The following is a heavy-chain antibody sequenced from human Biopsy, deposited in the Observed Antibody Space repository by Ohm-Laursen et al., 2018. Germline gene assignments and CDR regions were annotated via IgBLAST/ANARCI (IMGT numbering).Heavy chain of an antibody. Sequence: AASVKVSCKAPTGTLNSYGIIWVRQAPGQGLEWMGRIIPILRTTAYAQTFLGRVTITADSPTSTVDMELTSLTSDDTAVYFCAREAIGYQLPCDDWGQGTLVTVSS. J-gene: IGHJ4*02. D-gene: IGHD2-2*01. CDR3: AREAIGYQLPCDD. CDR2: IIPILRTT. V-gene: IGHV1-69*11. CDR1: TGTLNSYG.